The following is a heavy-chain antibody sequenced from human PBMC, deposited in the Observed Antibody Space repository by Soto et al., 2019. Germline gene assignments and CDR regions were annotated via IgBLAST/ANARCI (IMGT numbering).Heavy chain of an antibody. CDR3: AKSDSGWYEGSNFDY. J-gene: IGHJ4*02. V-gene: IGHV3-23*01. Sequence: PGGSLRLSCAASGFTFSSYAMSWVRQAPGKGLEWVSAISGSGGSTYYADSVKGRFTISRDNSKNTLYLQMYSLRAEDTAVYYCAKSDSGWYEGSNFDYWGQGTLVTVSS. D-gene: IGHD6-19*01. CDR1: GFTFSSYA. CDR2: ISGSGGST.